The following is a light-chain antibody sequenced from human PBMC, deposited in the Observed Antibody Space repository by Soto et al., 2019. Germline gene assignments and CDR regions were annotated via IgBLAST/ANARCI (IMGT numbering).Light chain of an antibody. Sequence: EIVLTQSRGTLSLSPGERATLSCRASQTITTLAWYQRKPGQAPRLLIYRVSSRATGVPDRFSGSGSGTDYTLTISRLEPEDFAVYYCQQYGNLPLTFGGGTKVDIK. CDR2: RVS. V-gene: IGKV3-20*01. J-gene: IGKJ4*01. CDR1: QTITT. CDR3: QQYGNLPLT.